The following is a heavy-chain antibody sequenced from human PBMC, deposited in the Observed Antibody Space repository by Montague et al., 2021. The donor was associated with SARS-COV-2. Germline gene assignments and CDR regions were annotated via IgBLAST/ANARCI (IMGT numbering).Heavy chain of an antibody. CDR2: FSNNGDT. CDR1: GDSISHYY. CDR3: ARAPPYYDFDS. D-gene: IGHD3-3*01. Sequence: SQTLSLTCTVSGDSISHYYWGWIRQPPGRGLEWIAHFSNNGDTRYSPSLKSRVTISTDTSKNQFSLMMASVTAADTAAYFCARAPPYYDFDSWGQGTLVTVSS. J-gene: IGHJ4*02. V-gene: IGHV4-59*01.